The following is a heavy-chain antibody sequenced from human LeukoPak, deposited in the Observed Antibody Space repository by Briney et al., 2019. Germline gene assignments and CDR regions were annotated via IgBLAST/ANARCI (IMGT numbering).Heavy chain of an antibody. CDR3: ANDHGAPSGDFDY. CDR1: VCTFTSYV. D-gene: IGHD7-27*01. Sequence: PGGSLRLSCAASVCTFTSYVMSWVRQAPGKGLEWVSTISGSGDSTYYADSVKGRFTISRDNSKNTVYLQMNSLTAEDTAVYYCANDHGAPSGDFDYWGQGTLVTVSS. V-gene: IGHV3-23*01. CDR2: ISGSGDST. J-gene: IGHJ4*02.